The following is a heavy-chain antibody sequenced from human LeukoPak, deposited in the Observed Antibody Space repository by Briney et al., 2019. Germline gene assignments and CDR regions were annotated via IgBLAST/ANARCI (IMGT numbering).Heavy chain of an antibody. CDR1: GFTFSSYS. J-gene: IGHJ4*02. V-gene: IGHV3-21*01. D-gene: IGHD3-22*01. CDR3: ARDYYDSSGYYPLFDY. CDR2: ISSSSSYI. Sequence: GGSLRLSCAASGFTFSSYSMNWVRQAPGKGLEWVSSISSSSSYIYYADSVKGRFTISRDNAKNSLYLQMNSLRAEDTAVYYCARDYYDSSGYYPLFDYWGQGTLVAVSS.